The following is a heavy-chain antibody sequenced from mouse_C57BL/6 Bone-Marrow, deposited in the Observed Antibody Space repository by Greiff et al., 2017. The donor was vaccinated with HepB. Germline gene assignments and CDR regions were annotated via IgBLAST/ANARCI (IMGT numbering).Heavy chain of an antibody. Sequence: EVKLMESGGGLVKPGGSLKLSCAASGFTFSSYTMSWVRQTPEKRLEWVATFSGGGGNTYYPDSVTGRVTISRDNAKTNLYLQMSSLRSEDTALYYCASSTVVPYYFDYWGQGTTLTVSS. CDR1: GFTFSSYT. CDR3: ASSTVVPYYFDY. J-gene: IGHJ2*01. CDR2: FSGGGGNT. D-gene: IGHD1-1*01. V-gene: IGHV5-9*01.